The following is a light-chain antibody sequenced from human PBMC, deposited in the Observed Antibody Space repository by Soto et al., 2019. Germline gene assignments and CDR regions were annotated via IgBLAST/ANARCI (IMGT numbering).Light chain of an antibody. J-gene: IGLJ1*01. CDR2: SDN. Sequence: QSVLTQPPSASGTPGQRVTISCSGSSSNIGSNTVNRYQQLPGTAPKLLIYSDNQCPSGVPDRFSGSKSGTSASLAISGLQSEDEADYYCSAWDDSLNGRSVFGTGTKVTVL. CDR3: SAWDDSLNGRSV. V-gene: IGLV1-44*01. CDR1: SSNIGSNT.